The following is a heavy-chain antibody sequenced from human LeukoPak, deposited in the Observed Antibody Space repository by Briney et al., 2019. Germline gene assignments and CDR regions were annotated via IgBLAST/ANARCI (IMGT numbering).Heavy chain of an antibody. CDR3: ARGDYGDYGNFDY. J-gene: IGHJ4*02. D-gene: IGHD4-17*01. V-gene: IGHV4-34*01. Sequence: SETLSLTCAVYGESFSGYYWSWIRQPPGKGLEWIGEINHSGSTNYNPSLKSRVTISVDTSKNQFSLKLSSVTAADTAVYYCARGDYGDYGNFDYWGQGTLVTVSS. CDR1: GESFSGYY. CDR2: INHSGST.